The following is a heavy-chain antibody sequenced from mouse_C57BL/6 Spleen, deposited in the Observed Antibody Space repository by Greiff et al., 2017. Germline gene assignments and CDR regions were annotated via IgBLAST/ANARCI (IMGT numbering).Heavy chain of an antibody. CDR1: GFSFNTYA. CDR3: VRTGQYYFDY. V-gene: IGHV10-1*01. CDR2: IRSKSNNYAT. D-gene: IGHD4-1*01. Sequence: EVKLVESGGGLVQPKGSLKLSCAASGFSFNTYAMNWVRQAPGKGLEWVARIRSKSNNYATYYADSVKDRFTISRDDSESMLYLQMNNLKTEDTAMYYCVRTGQYYFDYWGQGTTLTVSS. J-gene: IGHJ2*01.